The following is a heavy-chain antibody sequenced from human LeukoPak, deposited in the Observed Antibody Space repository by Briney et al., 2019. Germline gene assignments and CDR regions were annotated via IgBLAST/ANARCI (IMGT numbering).Heavy chain of an antibody. CDR2: ISAYNGNT. J-gene: IGHJ4*02. CDR3: ARAFTMIDYYFDY. V-gene: IGHV1-18*01. CDR1: GGTFSSYA. D-gene: IGHD3-22*01. Sequence: ASVKISCKASGGTFSSYAISWVRQAPGQGLEWMGWISAYNGNTNYAQKLQGRVTMTTDTSTSTAYMELRSLRSDDTAVYYCARAFTMIDYYFDYWGQGTLVTVSS.